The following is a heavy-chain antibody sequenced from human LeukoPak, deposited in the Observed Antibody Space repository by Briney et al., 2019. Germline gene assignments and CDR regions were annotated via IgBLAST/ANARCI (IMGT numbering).Heavy chain of an antibody. Sequence: PSETLSLTCAVYGGSFSGYYWSWIRQPPGKGLEWIGEINHSGSTNYSPSLKSRVTISVDTSKNQFSLKLSSVTAADTAVYYCARGLRCSSTSCYLPWGQGTLVTVSS. J-gene: IGHJ5*02. CDR1: GGSFSGYY. CDR2: INHSGST. D-gene: IGHD2-2*01. CDR3: ARGLRCSSTSCYLP. V-gene: IGHV4-34*01.